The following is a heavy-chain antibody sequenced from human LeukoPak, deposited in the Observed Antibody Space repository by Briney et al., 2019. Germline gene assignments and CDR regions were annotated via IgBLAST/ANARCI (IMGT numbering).Heavy chain of an antibody. CDR3: AREQDYDILTGPGDY. J-gene: IGHJ4*02. CDR2: IWYDGSNK. V-gene: IGHV3-33*01. D-gene: IGHD3-9*01. CDR1: GFTFSSYG. Sequence: GGSLRLSCVASGFTFSSYGMHWVRQAPGKGLEWVAVIWYDGSNKYYADSVKGRFTISRDNSKNTLHLQMNSLRAEDTAVYYCAREQDYDILTGPGDYWGQGTLVTVSS.